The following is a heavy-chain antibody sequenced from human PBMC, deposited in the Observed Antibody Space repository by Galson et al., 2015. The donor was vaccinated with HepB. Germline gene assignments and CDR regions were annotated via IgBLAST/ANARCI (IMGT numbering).Heavy chain of an antibody. CDR2: IWYDGSNK. D-gene: IGHD5-24*01. J-gene: IGHJ3*02. CDR1: GFTFSSYG. V-gene: IGHV3-33*06. CDR3: AKDNGMERWLQTSSGAFDI. Sequence: SLRLSCAASGFTFSSYGMHWVRQAPGKGLEWVAVIWYDGSNKYYADSVKGRFTISRDNSKNTLYLQMNSLRAEDTAVYYCAKDNGMERWLQTSSGAFDIWGQGTMVTVSS.